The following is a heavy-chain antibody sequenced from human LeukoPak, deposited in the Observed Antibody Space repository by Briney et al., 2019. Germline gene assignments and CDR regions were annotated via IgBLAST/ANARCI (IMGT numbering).Heavy chain of an antibody. J-gene: IGHJ4*02. V-gene: IGHV4-59*01. D-gene: IGHD4-23*01. CDR1: GGSITSYY. CDR2: IYYSGAT. CDR3: ARDRYGGNSGEFDY. Sequence: SETLSLTCTVSGGSITSYYWGWIRQSPGKGLEWIGYIYYSGATNYNPSVKSRVTISVDTSKNQFSLKVRSVTAADTAVYYCARDRYGGNSGEFDYWGLGTLVTVSS.